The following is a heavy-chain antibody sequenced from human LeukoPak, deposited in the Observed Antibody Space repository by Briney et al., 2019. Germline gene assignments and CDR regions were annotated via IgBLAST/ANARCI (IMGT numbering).Heavy chain of an antibody. CDR3: AKTPRGYCSSTSCSYYYYYMDV. D-gene: IGHD2-2*01. V-gene: IGHV1-2*02. J-gene: IGHJ6*03. Sequence: ASVKVSCKASGYTFIGYYIHWVRQAPGQGLEWMGWINPNSGGTNYAQKFQGRVTMTRDTSISTAYMELSRLRAEDTAVYYCAKTPRGYCSSTSCSYYYYYMDVWGKGTTVTVSS. CDR1: GYTFIGYY. CDR2: INPNSGGT.